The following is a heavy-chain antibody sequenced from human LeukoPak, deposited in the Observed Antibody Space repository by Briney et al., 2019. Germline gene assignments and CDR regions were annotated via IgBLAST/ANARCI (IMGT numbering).Heavy chain of an antibody. V-gene: IGHV1-46*01. J-gene: IGHJ5*02. Sequence: GASVKVSCKASGYTFTSYYMYWVRQAPGQGLEWMGIINPSGGSTSYAQKFQGRVTMTRDTSTSTVYMELSSLRSEDTAVYYCARGYCSGGSCYSVGWFDPWGQGTLVTVSS. CDR3: ARGYCSGGSCYSVGWFDP. CDR1: GYTFTSYY. D-gene: IGHD2-15*01. CDR2: INPSGGST.